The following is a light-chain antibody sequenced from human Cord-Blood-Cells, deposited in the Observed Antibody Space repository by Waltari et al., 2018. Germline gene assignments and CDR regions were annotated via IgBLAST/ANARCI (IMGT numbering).Light chain of an antibody. Sequence: EIVLTQSPGTLSLPPGERATLSCRASQSVSSSYLAWYQQKPGQAPRLLIYGASSRATAIPYMCSSSGSGTDFTLTISRLEPEDFAVYYCQQYGSSLPLTFGEGTKVEIK. V-gene: IGKV3-20*01. CDR3: QQYGSSLPLT. J-gene: IGKJ4*01. CDR2: GAS. CDR1: QSVSSSY.